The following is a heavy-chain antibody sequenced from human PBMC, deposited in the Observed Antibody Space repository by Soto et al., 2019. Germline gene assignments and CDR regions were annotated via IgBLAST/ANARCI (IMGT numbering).Heavy chain of an antibody. CDR1: GGSISSGGYY. J-gene: IGHJ4*02. CDR3: GRVVVAATAHFDY. Sequence: QVQLQESGPGLVKPSQTLSLTCTVSGGSISSGGYYWSWIRQHPGKGLEWIGYIYYSGSTYYNPSLKSRVTISADTSKNQFSLKLSSVTAADTAVYYCGRVVVAATAHFDYWGQGTLVTVSS. CDR2: IYYSGST. V-gene: IGHV4-31*03. D-gene: IGHD2-15*01.